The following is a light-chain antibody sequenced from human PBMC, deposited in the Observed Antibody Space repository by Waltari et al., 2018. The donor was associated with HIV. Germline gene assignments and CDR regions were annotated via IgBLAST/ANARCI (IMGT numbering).Light chain of an antibody. J-gene: IGKJ2*01. CDR1: QSINGD. V-gene: IGKV1-12*01. CDR3: QQANNFPHT. Sequence: DIEMTQAPSSISASLGDRVIIPCRASQSINGDLAWYQVKPGQAPRLLIYGTFRLESGVPSRFSGSGSDTNFTLTIRRLQFEDFASYFCQQANNFPHTFGQGTTLELK. CDR2: GTF.